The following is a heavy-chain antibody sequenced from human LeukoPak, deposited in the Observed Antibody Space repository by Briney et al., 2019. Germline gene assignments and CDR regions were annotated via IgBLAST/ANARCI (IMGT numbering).Heavy chain of an antibody. CDR3: GRGCGVGATALDY. D-gene: IGHD1-26*01. Sequence: ETLSLTCGVYGGSFSGYYWSWIRQPPGKGLEWVSGINWNGGSTGYADSVKGRFTISRDNAKNSLYLQMNSLIAEDTAVYYCGRGCGVGATALDYWGQGTLVTVSS. V-gene: IGHV3-20*04. J-gene: IGHJ4*02. CDR2: INWNGGST. CDR1: GGSFSGYY.